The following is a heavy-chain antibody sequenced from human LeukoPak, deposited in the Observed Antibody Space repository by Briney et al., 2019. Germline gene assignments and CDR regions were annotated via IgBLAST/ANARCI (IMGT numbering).Heavy chain of an antibody. V-gene: IGHV4-59*01. J-gene: IGHJ3*02. CDR3: ARLGDGYNVKGFRRAFDI. Sequence: SETLSLTCTVSGGSISSYYWSWIRQPPGKGLEWIGYIYYSGSTNYNPSLRSRVTISVDTSKNQFSLKLSSVTAADTAVYYCARLGDGYNVKGFRRAFDIWGQGTMVTVSS. D-gene: IGHD5-24*01. CDR2: IYYSGST. CDR1: GGSISSYY.